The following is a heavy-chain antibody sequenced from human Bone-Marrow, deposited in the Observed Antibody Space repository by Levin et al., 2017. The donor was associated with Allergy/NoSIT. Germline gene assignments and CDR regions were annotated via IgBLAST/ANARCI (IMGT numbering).Heavy chain of an antibody. V-gene: IGHV3-30*18. CDR3: AKDFLEGQCYGGLCYVSNRFDP. CDR1: GFIFTKYG. J-gene: IGHJ5*02. D-gene: IGHD2-8*02. CDR2: ISFEGSVK. Sequence: AGGSLRLSCAASGFIFTKYGMYWVRQAPGKGLEWVAVISFEGSVKVYTDSVKGRFTISRDDSQNTVYLQMNSLRPEDSAVYYCAKDFLEGQCYGGLCYVSNRFDPWGQGTQVTVSS.